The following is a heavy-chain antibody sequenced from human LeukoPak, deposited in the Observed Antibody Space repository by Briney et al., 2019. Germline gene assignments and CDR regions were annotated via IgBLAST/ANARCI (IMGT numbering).Heavy chain of an antibody. Sequence: PGRSLRLSCAASGFTFSSYSMNWVRQAPGKGLEWVSYISSSSSTIYYADSVKGRFTISRDNAKNSLYLQMNSLRAEDTAVYYCARGRVANYDSSGYYHYYYYGMDVWGQGTTVTVSS. CDR3: ARGRVANYDSSGYYHYYYYGMDV. V-gene: IGHV3-48*01. CDR2: ISSSSSTI. J-gene: IGHJ6*02. D-gene: IGHD3-22*01. CDR1: GFTFSSYS.